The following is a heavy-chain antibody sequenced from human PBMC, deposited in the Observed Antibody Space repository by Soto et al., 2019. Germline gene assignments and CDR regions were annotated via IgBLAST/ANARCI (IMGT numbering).Heavy chain of an antibody. CDR1: GGTFSSYA. Sequence: QVQLVQSGAEVKKPGSSVKVSCKASGGTFSSYAISWVRQAPGQGLEWMGGIIPIFGTANYAQEFQGRVTITADESTSTAYMELSSLRSEDTAVYYCARGGYEPPYYYYGMDVWGQGTTVTVSS. D-gene: IGHD5-12*01. J-gene: IGHJ6*02. V-gene: IGHV1-69*01. CDR2: IIPIFGTA. CDR3: ARGGYEPPYYYYGMDV.